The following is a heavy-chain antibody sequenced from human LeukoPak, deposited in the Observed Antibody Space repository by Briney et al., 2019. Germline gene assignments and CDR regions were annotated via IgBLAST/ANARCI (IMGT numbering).Heavy chain of an antibody. J-gene: IGHJ4*02. Sequence: PGGSLRLSCAASGFTFSSYAMSWVRQAPGKGLEWVSAISGSGGSTYYADSVKGRFTISRDNSKNTLYLQMNSLRAEDTAVYYCAKDSGFLESSSGYYHHYDYWGQGTLVTVSS. D-gene: IGHD3-22*01. CDR2: ISGSGGST. CDR1: GFTFSSYA. CDR3: AKDSGFLESSSGYYHHYDY. V-gene: IGHV3-23*01.